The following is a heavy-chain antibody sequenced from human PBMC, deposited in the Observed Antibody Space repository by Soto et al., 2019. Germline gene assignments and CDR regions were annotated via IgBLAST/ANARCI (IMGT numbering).Heavy chain of an antibody. J-gene: IGHJ6*02. CDR3: ARVRKVYSSHYYYALDV. CDR1: GYTFTSYD. Sequence: ASVKVSCKASGYTFTSYDINWVRQATGEGLEWMGWMNRNSANTGYAQKFQGRVTMTRDTSITTAYMELNSPRSEHTAVYYCARVRKVYSSHYYYALDVWGQGTTVTVSS. CDR2: MNRNSANT. V-gene: IGHV1-8*01. D-gene: IGHD4-4*01.